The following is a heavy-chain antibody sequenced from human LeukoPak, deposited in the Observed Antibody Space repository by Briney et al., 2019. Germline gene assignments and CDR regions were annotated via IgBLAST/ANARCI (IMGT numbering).Heavy chain of an antibody. CDR2: IIPIFGTA. Sequence: ASVKVSCKASGGTFSSYAISWVRQAPGQGLEWMGGIIPIFGTANYAQKFQGRVTITADESTSTAYMELSSLRSEDTAVYYCARDFRNCSSTSCYDEDPLDSPFYYYHYGMDVWGQGTTVTVSS. J-gene: IGHJ6*02. CDR1: GGTFSSYA. D-gene: IGHD2-2*01. V-gene: IGHV1-69*13. CDR3: ARDFRNCSSTSCYDEDPLDSPFYYYHYGMDV.